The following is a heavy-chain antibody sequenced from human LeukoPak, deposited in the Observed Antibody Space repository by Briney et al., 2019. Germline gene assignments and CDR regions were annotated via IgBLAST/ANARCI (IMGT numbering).Heavy chain of an antibody. J-gene: IGHJ4*02. CDR1: GYTFSGYY. D-gene: IGHD3-22*01. CDR2: INPNSGGT. V-gene: IGHV1-2*02. Sequence: GASVKVSCKASGYTFSGYYMHWVRQAPGQGLEWMGWINPNSGGTYYAQKFQGRVTMTRDTSISTAYMELSRLRSDDTAVYYCTKNYYDSGDYYYFHYWGQGTLVTVSS. CDR3: TKNYYDSGDYYYFHY.